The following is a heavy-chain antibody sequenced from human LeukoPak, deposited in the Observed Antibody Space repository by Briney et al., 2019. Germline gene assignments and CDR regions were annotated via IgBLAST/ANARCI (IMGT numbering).Heavy chain of an antibody. CDR3: AKAYGIVVVIAH. Sequence: PGGSLRLSCAASGFTFSSYAMSWVRQAPGKGLEWVSAISGSGGSTYYADSVKGRFTISRDNSKNTLYLQMDSLRAEDTAVYYCAKAYGIVVVIAHWGQGTLVTVSS. D-gene: IGHD3-22*01. V-gene: IGHV3-23*01. CDR2: ISGSGGST. J-gene: IGHJ4*02. CDR1: GFTFSSYA.